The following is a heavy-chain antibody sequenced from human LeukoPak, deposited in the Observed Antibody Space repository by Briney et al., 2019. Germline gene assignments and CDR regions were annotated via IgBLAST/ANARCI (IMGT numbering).Heavy chain of an antibody. J-gene: IGHJ6*02. CDR3: ARGEPYCSSTSCYIYYYYYYGMDV. CDR1: GGSISSSNW. Sequence: SETLSLTCAVSGGSISSSNWWSWVRQPPGKGLEWIGEIYHSGSTNYNPSLKSRVTISVDKSKNQFSLKLSSVTAAGTAVYYCARGEPYCSSTSCYIYYYYYYGMDVWGQGTTVTVSS. D-gene: IGHD2-2*02. CDR2: IYHSGST. V-gene: IGHV4-4*02.